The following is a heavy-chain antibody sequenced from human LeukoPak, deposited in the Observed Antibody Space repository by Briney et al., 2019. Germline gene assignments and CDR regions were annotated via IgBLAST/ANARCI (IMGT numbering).Heavy chain of an antibody. J-gene: IGHJ4*02. CDR3: ARDWPGEGLTVTLPFDY. D-gene: IGHD4-17*01. Sequence: SETLSLTCTVSGGSMSTYYWSWIRQPPGKGLEWIGYIYYSGSTNYNPSLKSRVIISVDTSKNQFSLKLSSVTAADTAVYYRARDWPGEGLTVTLPFDYWGQGTLVTVSS. CDR2: IYYSGST. V-gene: IGHV4-59*12. CDR1: GGSMSTYY.